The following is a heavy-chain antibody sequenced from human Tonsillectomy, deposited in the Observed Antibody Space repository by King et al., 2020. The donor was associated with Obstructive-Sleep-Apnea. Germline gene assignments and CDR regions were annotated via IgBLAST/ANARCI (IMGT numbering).Heavy chain of an antibody. J-gene: IGHJ4*02. D-gene: IGHD4-17*01. CDR1: GFTFSTYE. V-gene: IGHV3-30*04. CDR3: ATYGDYPGSSFDY. Sequence: VQLVESGGGVVQPGRSLRLSCAASGFTFSTYEMHWVRQAPGKGLGWVAVISYDGRDKYYADSVKGRFTISRDNSKNTLSLQMNSLTTEDTAVFYCATYGDYPGSSFDYWGQGTLVTVSS. CDR2: ISYDGRDK.